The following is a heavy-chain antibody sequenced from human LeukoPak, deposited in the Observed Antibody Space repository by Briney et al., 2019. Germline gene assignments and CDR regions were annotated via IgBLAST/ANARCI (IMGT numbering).Heavy chain of an antibody. Sequence: SVKVSCKASGGTFSSYAISWVRQAPGQGLEWMGGIIPIFGTANYAQKFQGRVTITTDESTSTAYMELSSLRSDDTAVYYCARDPGVRNWNGPQFDYWGQGTLVTVSS. CDR3: ARDPGVRNWNGPQFDY. D-gene: IGHD1-20*01. CDR2: IIPIFGTA. V-gene: IGHV1-69*05. J-gene: IGHJ4*02. CDR1: GGTFSSYA.